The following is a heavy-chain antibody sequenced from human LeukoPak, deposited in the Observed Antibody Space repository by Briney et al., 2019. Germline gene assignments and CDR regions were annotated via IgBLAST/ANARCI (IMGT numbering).Heavy chain of an antibody. CDR3: AREGGYGDYDWFDP. CDR2: INSDGGST. J-gene: IGHJ5*02. D-gene: IGHD4-17*01. Sequence: TGGSLRLSCAASGFTFSSYWMHWVRQAPGKGLVWVSRINSDGGSTSYADSVKGRFTISRDNAKNTLYLQMNSLRAEDTAVYYCAREGGYGDYDWFDPWGQGTLVTVSS. CDR1: GFTFSSYW. V-gene: IGHV3-74*01.